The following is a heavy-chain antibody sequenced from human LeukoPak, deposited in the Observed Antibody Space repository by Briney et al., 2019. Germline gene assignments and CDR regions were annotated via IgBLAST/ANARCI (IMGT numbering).Heavy chain of an antibody. CDR1: GFTFSAYA. D-gene: IGHD6-13*01. CDR2: TTYDGINK. V-gene: IGHV3-30-3*01. Sequence: GRSLRLSCAGSGFTFSAYAMEWVRPAPGQGREGVRVTTYDGINKYYAGPVKVRFTISRNNSKNMLYPQMNSLRADDTAVYYCARDLLAGTGWDYWGQGTLVTVSS. CDR3: ARDLLAGTGWDY. J-gene: IGHJ4*02.